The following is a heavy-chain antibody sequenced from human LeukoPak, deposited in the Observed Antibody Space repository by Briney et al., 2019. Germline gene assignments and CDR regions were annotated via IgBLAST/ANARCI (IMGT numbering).Heavy chain of an antibody. D-gene: IGHD6-19*01. J-gene: IGHJ4*02. CDR1: GFTFSTYA. CDR3: ARDQEYSIGCHRY. CDR2: ISNSGGNT. Sequence: GGSLRLSCAASGFTFSTYALSWVRQAPGKGLEWVAGISNSGGNTYYSESVKGRFTISRDNSKNTLYLQMNSLRVEDTAIYYCARDQEYSIGCHRYWGQGTLVTVSS. V-gene: IGHV3-23*01.